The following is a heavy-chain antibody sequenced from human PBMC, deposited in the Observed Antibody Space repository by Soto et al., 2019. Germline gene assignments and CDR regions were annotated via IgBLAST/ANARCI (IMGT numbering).Heavy chain of an antibody. V-gene: IGHV3-30*03. Sequence: PGGSLRLSCGASKFFFGSYTMHWIRQAPGKGLEWVALISYDGDIKEYGDFAKGRFAVSRDNTRKTLFLQMNSLRPEDTGLYRCATGVTGYGSAWDDKPLDLWGKGTRCTASS. CDR1: KFFFGSYT. CDR2: ISYDGDIK. D-gene: IGHD6-19*01. J-gene: IGHJ1*01. CDR3: ATGVTGYGSAWDDKPLDL.